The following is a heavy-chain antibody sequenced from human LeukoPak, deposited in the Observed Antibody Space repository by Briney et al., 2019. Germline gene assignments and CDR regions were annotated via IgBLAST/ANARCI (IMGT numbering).Heavy chain of an antibody. D-gene: IGHD6-19*01. CDR3: AKVRQDSGWYGPFGY. V-gene: IGHV3-23*01. CDR2: ISGSGDST. J-gene: IGHJ4*02. Sequence: GGSLRLSCAASGFTFSNYAMSWVRQAPGKGLEWVSAISGSGDSTYYADSVKGRFTISRDNSVNTLYVQMNSLRAEDTAVYYCAKVRQDSGWYGPFGYWGQGTLVTVSS. CDR1: GFTFSNYA.